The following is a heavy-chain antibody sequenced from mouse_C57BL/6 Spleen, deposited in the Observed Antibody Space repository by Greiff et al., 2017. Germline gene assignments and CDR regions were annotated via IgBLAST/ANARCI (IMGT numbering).Heavy chain of an antibody. V-gene: IGHV1-80*01. CDR2: IYPGDGDT. Sequence: VQLQQSEAELVKPGASVKISCKASGYAFSSYWMNWVKQRPGKGLEWIGQIYPGDGDTNYNGKFKGKATLTADKSSSTAYMQLSSLTSEDSAVYFCARNYGSSYYYAMDYWGQGTSVTVSS. D-gene: IGHD1-1*01. CDR3: ARNYGSSYYYAMDY. J-gene: IGHJ4*01. CDR1: GYAFSSYW.